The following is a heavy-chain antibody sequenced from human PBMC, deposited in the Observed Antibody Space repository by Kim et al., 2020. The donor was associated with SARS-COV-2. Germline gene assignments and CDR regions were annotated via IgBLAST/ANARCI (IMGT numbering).Heavy chain of an antibody. CDR1: GYTFTSYG. J-gene: IGHJ2*01. D-gene: IGHD6-13*01. V-gene: IGHV1-18*01. CDR2: ISXYNGNT. Sequence: ASVKVSCKASGYTFTSYGISWVRQAPGQGLEXXGWISXYNGNTNYAQKLQGRVTLXXDTSXSTAXXELGXLRSDXTAVXXCARXXRAAXANWXFDLWXXGTLVXVSS. CDR3: ARXXRAAXANWXFDL.